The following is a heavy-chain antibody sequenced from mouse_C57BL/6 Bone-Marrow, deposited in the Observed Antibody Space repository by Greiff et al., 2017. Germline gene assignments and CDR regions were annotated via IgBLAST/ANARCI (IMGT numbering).Heavy chain of an antibody. CDR2: IHPNSGST. D-gene: IGHD1-1*02. J-gene: IGHJ1*03. V-gene: IGHV1-64*01. Sequence: VQLQQPGAELVKPGASVKLSCKASGYTFTSYWMHWVKQRPGQGLEWIGMIHPNSGSTNYNEKFKSKATLTVDKSSSTAYMQLSSLTSEDSAVYYCARWVVVPYFDVWGTGTTVTVSS. CDR1: GYTFTSYW. CDR3: ARWVVVPYFDV.